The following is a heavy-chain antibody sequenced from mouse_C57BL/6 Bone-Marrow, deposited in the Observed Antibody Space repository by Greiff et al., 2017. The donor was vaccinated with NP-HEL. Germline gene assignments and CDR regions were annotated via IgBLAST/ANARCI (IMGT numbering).Heavy chain of an antibody. Sequence: EVKLVESGGDLVKPGGSLKLSCAASGFTFSSYGMSWVRQTPDKRLEWVATISSGGSYTYYPDSVKGRFTISRDNAKNTLYLQMSSLKSEDTAMYYCARQGSNLPWYFDVWGTGTTVTVSS. D-gene: IGHD2-5*01. CDR3: ARQGSNLPWYFDV. V-gene: IGHV5-6*01. CDR1: GFTFSSYG. CDR2: ISSGGSYT. J-gene: IGHJ1*03.